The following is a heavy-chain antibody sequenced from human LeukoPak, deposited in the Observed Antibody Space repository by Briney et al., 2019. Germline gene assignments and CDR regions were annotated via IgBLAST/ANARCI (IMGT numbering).Heavy chain of an antibody. J-gene: IGHJ4*02. CDR1: GGTFSSYA. D-gene: IGHD1-1*01. CDR3: ARFFTADNVVDY. CDR2: IIPILGIA. Sequence: ASVKVSCKASGGTFSSYAISWVRQAPGQGLEWMGRIIPILGIANYAQKFQGRVTITADKSTSTAYMELSSLRSEDTAVYYCARFFTADNVVDYWGQGTLVTVSS. V-gene: IGHV1-69*04.